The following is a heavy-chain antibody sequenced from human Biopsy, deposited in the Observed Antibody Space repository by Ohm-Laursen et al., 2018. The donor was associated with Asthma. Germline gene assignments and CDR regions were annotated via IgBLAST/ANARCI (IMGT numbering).Heavy chain of an antibody. CDR1: GYPPPPPP. CDR3: ARAVDYSHYYGIDV. Sequence: ASVKVSCKTSGYPPPPPPPPSPRPPPGQGLEWMGWISVYNGNTKVAQKLQDRVTMITDTSTSTAYMELRSLRSDDTAVYFCARAVDYSHYYGIDVWGQGTTVTVS. V-gene: IGHV1-18*04. CDR2: ISVYNGNT. J-gene: IGHJ6*02. D-gene: IGHD3-10*01.